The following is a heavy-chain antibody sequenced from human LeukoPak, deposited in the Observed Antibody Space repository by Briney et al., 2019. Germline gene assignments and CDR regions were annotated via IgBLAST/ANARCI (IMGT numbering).Heavy chain of an antibody. Sequence: SETLSLTCAVSGGSISSTNWWSWVRQPPGKGLEWIGEIYRSGTTNYKPSLKSRVTISLDKSRNHFSLKLTSVTAADSAVYYCARWGYCSGGSCFDAWGQGTLVTVSS. V-gene: IGHV4-4*02. CDR3: ARWGYCSGGSCFDA. J-gene: IGHJ5*02. D-gene: IGHD2-15*01. CDR1: GGSISSTNW. CDR2: IYRSGTT.